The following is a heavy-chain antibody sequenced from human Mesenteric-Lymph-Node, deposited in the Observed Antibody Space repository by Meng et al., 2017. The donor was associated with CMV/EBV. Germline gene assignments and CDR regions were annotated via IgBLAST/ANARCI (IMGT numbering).Heavy chain of an antibody. CDR1: GFTFDDYS. Sequence: SLKISCAASGFTFDDYSMHWVRQVPGKGLEWVAGLRWNGDNIGYAASVKGRFTISRDNAKNSLYLQMNSLRAEDTALYYCAKGCGGDCPFFDYWGQGTLVTVSS. CDR3: AKGCGGDCPFFDY. V-gene: IGHV3-9*01. D-gene: IGHD2-21*01. CDR2: LRWNGDNI. J-gene: IGHJ4*01.